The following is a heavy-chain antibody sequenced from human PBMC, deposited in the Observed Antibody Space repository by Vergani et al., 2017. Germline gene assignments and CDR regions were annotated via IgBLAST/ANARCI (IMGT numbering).Heavy chain of an antibody. CDR1: GFTFSNYS. V-gene: IGHV3-30*03. D-gene: IGHD6-13*01. J-gene: IGHJ4*02. CDR3: ARDRAAATYYFDS. CDR2: ISYDGSNK. Sequence: QVQLVESGGGVVQPGRSLRLSCAASGFTFSNYSIHWVRQAPGKGVEWVAGISYDGSNKYYADSVKGRFTISRDNSKNTLYLQMNSLRVEDTAVYYCARDRAAATYYFDSWGEGTLVTVSA.